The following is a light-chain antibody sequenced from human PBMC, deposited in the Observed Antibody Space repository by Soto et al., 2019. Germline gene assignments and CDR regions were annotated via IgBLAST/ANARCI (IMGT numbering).Light chain of an antibody. Sequence: EIVMTQSPATLSVSPGERATLSCRASQSVSSNLAWYQQKPGQAPRLLMYGASTRATGIPDRFSGSGSGTEFTLTISSLQSEDFEVYYCQQHNNWPPWTFGQGTKVEIK. CDR1: QSVSSN. CDR2: GAS. CDR3: QQHNNWPPWT. V-gene: IGKV3-15*01. J-gene: IGKJ1*01.